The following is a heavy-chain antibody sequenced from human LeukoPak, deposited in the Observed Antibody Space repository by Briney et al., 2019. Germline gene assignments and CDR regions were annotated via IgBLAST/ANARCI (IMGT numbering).Heavy chain of an antibody. CDR3: ARRIWQLQRANWFDP. D-gene: IGHD4-11*01. CDR1: GYSFTSYW. Sequence: GESLKISCKGSGYSFTSYWIGWVRQMPGKGLEWMGIIYPGDSDTRYSPSFQGQVTISADKSISTAYLQWSSLKASDTAIYYCARRIWQLQRANWFDPWGQGTLVTVSS. V-gene: IGHV5-51*01. CDR2: IYPGDSDT. J-gene: IGHJ5*02.